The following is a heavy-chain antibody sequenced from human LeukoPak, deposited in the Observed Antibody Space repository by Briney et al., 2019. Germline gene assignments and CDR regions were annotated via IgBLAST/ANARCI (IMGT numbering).Heavy chain of an antibody. D-gene: IGHD2-2*01. Sequence: ASVKVSCKASGYTFTSYYIHWVRQAPGQGLEWMGIINPSGGTTSYAQKFQGRVAMTRDTSTSTVYMELSSLRSEDTALYYRARRLGYCSSTSCYGIDYWGQRTLVTVSS. CDR2: INPSGGTT. CDR1: GYTFTSYY. CDR3: ARRLGYCSSTSCYGIDY. V-gene: IGHV1-46*01. J-gene: IGHJ4*02.